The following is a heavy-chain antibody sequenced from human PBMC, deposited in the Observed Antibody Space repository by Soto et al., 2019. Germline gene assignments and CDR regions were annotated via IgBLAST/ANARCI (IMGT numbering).Heavy chain of an antibody. V-gene: IGHV3-23*01. CDR3: ARKGSILKGAFDI. CDR2: ISGSGGST. CDR1: GFTFSSYA. J-gene: IGHJ3*02. Sequence: GGSLRLSCAASGFTFSSYAMSWVRQAPGKGLEWVSAISGSGGSTYYADSVKGRFTISRDNSKNTLYLQMNSLRAEDTAVYYCARKGSILKGAFDIWGQGTMVTVSS.